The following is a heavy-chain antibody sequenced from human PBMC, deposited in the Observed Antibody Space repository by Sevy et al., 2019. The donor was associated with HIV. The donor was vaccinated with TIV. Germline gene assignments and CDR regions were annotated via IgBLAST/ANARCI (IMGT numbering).Heavy chain of an antibody. J-gene: IGHJ5*02. V-gene: IGHV1-2*02. D-gene: IGHD6-25*01. CDR2: INPNSGGT. Sequence: ASVKVSCKASGYTFTGYYMYWVRQAPGQGLEWMGWINPNSGGTNYAQKFQGRVTMTRDTSISTAYMELSRLRSDDTAVYYCAREGIAAVWFDPWGQGTLVTVSS. CDR3: AREGIAAVWFDP. CDR1: GYTFTGYY.